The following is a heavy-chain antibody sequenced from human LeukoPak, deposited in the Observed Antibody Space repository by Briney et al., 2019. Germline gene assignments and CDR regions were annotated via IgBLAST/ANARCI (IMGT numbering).Heavy chain of an antibody. Sequence: GGSLRLSCAASGFTFSSYGMHWVRQAPGKGLEWVAVISYDGSNKYYADSVKGRFTISRDNSKNTLYLRMNSLRAEDTAVYYCAKSQYQLLFGGLFDYWGQGTLVTVSS. V-gene: IGHV3-30*18. CDR2: ISYDGSNK. D-gene: IGHD2-2*01. CDR3: AKSQYQLLFGGLFDY. J-gene: IGHJ4*02. CDR1: GFTFSSYG.